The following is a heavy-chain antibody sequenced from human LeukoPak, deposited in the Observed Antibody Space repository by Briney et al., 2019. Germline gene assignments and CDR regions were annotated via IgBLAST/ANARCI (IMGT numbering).Heavy chain of an antibody. CDR1: GFTFSSYA. D-gene: IGHD3-10*01. V-gene: IGHV3-30-3*01. CDR3: SRMDTYYYGSGSPDY. J-gene: IGHJ4*02. CDR2: ISYDGSNK. Sequence: GGSLRLSCAASGFTFSSYAMHWVRQAPGKGLEWVAVISYDGSNKYYADSVKGRFTISRDTSKNTLYLQMNSLRAEDTAVYYCSRMDTYYYGSGSPDYWGQGTLVTVSS.